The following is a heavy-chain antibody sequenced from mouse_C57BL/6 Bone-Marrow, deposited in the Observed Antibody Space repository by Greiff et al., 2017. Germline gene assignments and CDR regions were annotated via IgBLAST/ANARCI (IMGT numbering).Heavy chain of an antibody. CDR1: GYTFTSYW. CDR3: AIPTEYYYHAMDY. CDR2: IYPGSGST. D-gene: IGHD5-1*01. J-gene: IGHJ4*01. Sequence: QVQLQQPGAELVKPGASVKMSCKASGYTFTSYWITWVKQRPGQGLEWIGDIYPGSGSTNYNEKFKSKATLTVDTSSSTAYMQLSSLTSEDSAVYYCAIPTEYYYHAMDYWGQGTSVTVSS. V-gene: IGHV1-55*01.